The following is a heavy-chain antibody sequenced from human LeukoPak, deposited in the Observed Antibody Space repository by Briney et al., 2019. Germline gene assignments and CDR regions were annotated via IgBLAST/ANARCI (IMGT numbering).Heavy chain of an antibody. CDR1: GFTFSSYA. V-gene: IGHV3-30-3*01. CDR3: ARTARHLGDAFDI. J-gene: IGHJ3*02. CDR2: ISYDGSNK. Sequence: GALRLSCAASGFTFSSYAMRWVRQAPGKGLEWVAVISYDGSNKYYADSVKGRFTISRDNSKNTLYLQMNSLRAEDTAVYYCARTARHLGDAFDIWGQGTMVTVSS.